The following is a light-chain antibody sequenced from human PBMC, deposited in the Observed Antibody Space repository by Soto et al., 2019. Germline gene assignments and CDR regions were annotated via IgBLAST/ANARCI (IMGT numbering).Light chain of an antibody. CDR3: QQYDSSPRIT. CDR1: QSVRSTY. J-gene: IGKJ5*01. Sequence: EIELTQSPGTLSLSPGERATLSCRASQSVRSTYLAWYQQKPGQAPRLLIFGASSRASGIPDMFTGSGSGTDFTLTISRLEPEDFAVYYCQQYDSSPRITFGQGTRLEIK. V-gene: IGKV3-20*01. CDR2: GAS.